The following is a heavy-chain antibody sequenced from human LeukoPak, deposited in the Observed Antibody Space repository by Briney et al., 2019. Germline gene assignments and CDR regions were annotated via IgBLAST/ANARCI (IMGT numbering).Heavy chain of an antibody. CDR1: GFTFSSPW. Sequence: GGSLRLSCAASGFTFSSPWMHWVRQAPGKGLVWVSRINSDGSATAYADSVKGRFTISGDNAENTLYLQMNSLRAEDTAVYYCARGTAGYHSSYFDYWGQGTLVTVSS. CDR3: ARGTAGYHSSYFDY. D-gene: IGHD3-16*02. V-gene: IGHV3-74*01. J-gene: IGHJ4*02. CDR2: INSDGSAT.